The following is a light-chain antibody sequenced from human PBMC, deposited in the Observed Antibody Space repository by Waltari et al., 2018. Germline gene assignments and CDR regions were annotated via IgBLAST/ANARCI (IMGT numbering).Light chain of an antibody. CDR3: SSYTSSSTRVV. V-gene: IGLV2-14*01. CDR2: EVS. Sequence: QSALTQPASVSGTPGQSITITCTGTSSDGGGDNYFAWYQQHPGKAPKLMIYEVSNRPSGVSNRFSGSKSGNTASLTISGLQAEDEADYYCSSYTSSSTRVVFGGGTKLTVL. CDR1: SSDGGGDNY. J-gene: IGLJ2*01.